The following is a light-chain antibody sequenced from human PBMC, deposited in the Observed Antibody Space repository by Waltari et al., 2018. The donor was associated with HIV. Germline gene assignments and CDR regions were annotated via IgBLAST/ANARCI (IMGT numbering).Light chain of an antibody. CDR1: SSNIESNT. Sequence: QSVLTQPPSASGTPGQRVTISCSGSSSNIESNTAHWYQQLPGTAPKLLIYSNNQRPSVVPDRCSGSNSGTSASLAISGLQSEDEADYYCAAWDDSLNAWVFGGGTKLAVL. CDR2: SNN. V-gene: IGLV1-44*01. CDR3: AAWDDSLNAWV. J-gene: IGLJ3*02.